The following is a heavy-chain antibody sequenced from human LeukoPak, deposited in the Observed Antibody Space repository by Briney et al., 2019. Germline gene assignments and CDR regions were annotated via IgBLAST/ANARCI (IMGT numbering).Heavy chain of an antibody. CDR1: GFTFSSFA. V-gene: IGHV3-23*01. D-gene: IGHD3-22*01. CDR3: AMIGSFDY. Sequence: GGSLRLSCVVSGFTFSSFAMTWVRQAPGVGLEWVSTIDGSSGGTWYADSVRGRFTISRDNSKDTLYLEMNSLRAEDTAVYYCAMIGSFDYWGQGTLVTVSS. CDR2: IDGSSGGT. J-gene: IGHJ4*02.